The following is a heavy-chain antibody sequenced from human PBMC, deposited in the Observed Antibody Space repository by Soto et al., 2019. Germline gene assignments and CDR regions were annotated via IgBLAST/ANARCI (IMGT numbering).Heavy chain of an antibody. J-gene: IGHJ6*02. CDR1: GFTFSSYG. D-gene: IGHD1-20*01. Sequence: QVHLVESGGGVVQPGKSLRLSCAASGFTFSSYGMHWVRQTPGKGLEWVAVISYDGSHKFYEDSVKGRFTISRDNAQNTLYLELNSLRSDDTGVFYCVRTLAITAYYGLDVWGPGTTVIVSS. V-gene: IGHV3-30*03. CDR2: ISYDGSHK. CDR3: VRTLAITAYYGLDV.